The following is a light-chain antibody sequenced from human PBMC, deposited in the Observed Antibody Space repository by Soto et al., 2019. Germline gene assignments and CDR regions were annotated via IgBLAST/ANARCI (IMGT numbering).Light chain of an antibody. CDR1: RSDFAIYNY. CDR3: SSYTDSSNYV. Sequence: QSVLTQPASVSGSPGQSITISCTGTRSDFAIYNYVSWYQQQPGKAPKLMIYQVTNRPSGVSNRFSGSRSGNTASLTISGLQAEDEADYYCSSYTDSSNYVFGTGTKLTVL. CDR2: QVT. J-gene: IGLJ1*01. V-gene: IGLV2-14*01.